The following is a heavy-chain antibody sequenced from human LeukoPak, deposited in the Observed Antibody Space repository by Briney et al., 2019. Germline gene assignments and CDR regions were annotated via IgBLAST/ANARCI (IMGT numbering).Heavy chain of an antibody. CDR3: TTDLDIVVVVAATPFDY. CDR2: IKSKIDGGTT. D-gene: IGHD2-15*01. V-gene: IGHV3-15*01. Sequence: PGGSLRLSCEASGFTFSNAWMSWVRQAPGKGRGWVGRIKSKIDGGTTDYAAPVKGRFTISRDDSKNTLYLQMNSLKTEDTAVYYCTTDLDIVVVVAATPFDYWGQGTLVTVSS. CDR1: GFTFSNAW. J-gene: IGHJ4*02.